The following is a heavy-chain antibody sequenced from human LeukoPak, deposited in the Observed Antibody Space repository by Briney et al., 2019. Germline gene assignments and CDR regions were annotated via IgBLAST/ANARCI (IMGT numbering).Heavy chain of an antibody. J-gene: IGHJ4*02. D-gene: IGHD3-3*01. Sequence: GGSLRLSCAASGFTFSSYAMSWVRQAPGKGLEWVSAISGSGGSTYYADSVKGRFAISRDNSKNTLDLQMNSLRAEDTAVYYCARDRSYDFWSGYSTPDYWGQGTLVTVSS. CDR1: GFTFSSYA. CDR2: ISGSGGST. V-gene: IGHV3-23*01. CDR3: ARDRSYDFWSGYSTPDY.